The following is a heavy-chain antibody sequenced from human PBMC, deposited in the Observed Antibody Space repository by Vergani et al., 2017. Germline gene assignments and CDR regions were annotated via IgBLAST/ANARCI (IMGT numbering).Heavy chain of an antibody. J-gene: IGHJ6*02. CDR1: GFTFSSYS. CDR3: ARTGLYYYYGMDV. Sequence: EVQLVESGGGLVKPGGSLRLSCAASGFTFSSYSMIWVRKAPGKGLEGVSSISSSISYIYYTDSVKGRFTISRDNAKNSLYLQMNSLRSEDTAVYYCARTGLYYYYGMDVWGQGTTVTVSS. V-gene: IGHV3-21*06. CDR2: ISSSISYI.